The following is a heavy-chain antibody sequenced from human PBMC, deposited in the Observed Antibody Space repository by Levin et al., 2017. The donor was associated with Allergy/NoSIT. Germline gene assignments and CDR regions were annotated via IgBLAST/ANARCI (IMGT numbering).Heavy chain of an antibody. CDR1: GFIFSDFF. V-gene: IGHV3-11*01. CDR3: ASPEYSSTAAIHDA. CDR2: ISKHSEII. J-gene: IGHJ5*02. D-gene: IGHD6-6*01. Sequence: GESLKISCAASGFIFSDFFMSWIRQVPGKGLEWLSYISKHSEIIYYADSVKGRFTISRDNAKNSMYLQMSSLRVDDTPVYYRASPEYSSTAAIHDAWGQGTLVTVSS.